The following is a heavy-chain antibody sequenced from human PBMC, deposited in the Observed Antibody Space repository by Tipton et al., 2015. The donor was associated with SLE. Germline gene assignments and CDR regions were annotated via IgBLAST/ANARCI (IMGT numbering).Heavy chain of an antibody. CDR3: ARVSSASEGYYYYYYMDV. D-gene: IGHD6-6*01. V-gene: IGHV4-34*01. CDR2: IYYSGST. CDR1: GGSFSGYY. Sequence: LRLSCAVYGGSFSGYYWSWIRQPPGKGLEWIGSIYYSGSTYYNPSLKSRVTISVDTSKNQFSLKLSSVTAADTAVYYCARVSSASEGYYYYYYMDVWGKGTTVTVSS. J-gene: IGHJ6*03.